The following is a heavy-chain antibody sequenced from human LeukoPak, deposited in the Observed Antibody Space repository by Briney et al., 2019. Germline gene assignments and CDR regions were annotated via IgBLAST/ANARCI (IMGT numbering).Heavy chain of an antibody. Sequence: GGSLRLSCAASGFTFSSYWMSWVRQAPGKGLEWVANIKQDGSEKYYVDSVKGRFTTSRDNAKNSLYLQMNSLRAEDTAVYYCARIRRGWSQNWDYWGQGTLVTVSS. D-gene: IGHD6-19*01. CDR3: ARIRRGWSQNWDY. J-gene: IGHJ4*02. CDR2: IKQDGSEK. CDR1: GFTFSSYW. V-gene: IGHV3-7*01.